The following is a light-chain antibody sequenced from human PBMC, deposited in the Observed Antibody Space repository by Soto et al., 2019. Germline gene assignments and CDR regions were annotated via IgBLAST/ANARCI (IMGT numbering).Light chain of an antibody. CDR1: YSNIGAGYE. CDR2: GHN. J-gene: IGLJ3*02. V-gene: IGLV1-40*01. CDR3: QSYDSSLSGSGV. Sequence: QSVLAQPPSVSGAPGQRVTTSCTGSYSNIGAGYEVHWYQQIPGTAPKLLISGHNNRPSGVPDRFFGSKSGTSASLTIIGLQAEDEADYYCQSYDSSLSGSGVFGGGTK.